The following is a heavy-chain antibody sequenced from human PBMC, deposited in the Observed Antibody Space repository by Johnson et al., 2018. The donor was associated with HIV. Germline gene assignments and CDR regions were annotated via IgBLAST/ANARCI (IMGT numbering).Heavy chain of an antibody. V-gene: IGHV3-66*01. CDR3: AKEVATRGIVGARGAFDI. D-gene: IGHD1-26*01. Sequence: VQVVESGGGLVQPGGSLRLSCAASGFSVSSNYMTWVRQAPGKGLEWVSVLFSGGDTYYADSVRGRFTISRDNSKNTLYLQVNSLRTEDTALYYCAKEVATRGIVGARGAFDIWGQGTMVTVSS. J-gene: IGHJ3*02. CDR1: GFSVSSNY. CDR2: LFSGGDT.